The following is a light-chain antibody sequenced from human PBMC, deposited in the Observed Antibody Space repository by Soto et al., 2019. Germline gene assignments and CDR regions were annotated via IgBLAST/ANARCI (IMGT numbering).Light chain of an antibody. Sequence: EIVLTQSPGTLSLSPGERATLSCRASQAVNNAYLAWYQEKPGQAPRLLIYGASNRASGIPDRFTGSGSGTDFALTSSRLEPADFALYGWDHYDGSPSWACGPGTKVEI. CDR3: DHYDGSPSWA. V-gene: IGKV3-20*01. CDR2: GAS. J-gene: IGKJ1*01. CDR1: QAVNNAY.